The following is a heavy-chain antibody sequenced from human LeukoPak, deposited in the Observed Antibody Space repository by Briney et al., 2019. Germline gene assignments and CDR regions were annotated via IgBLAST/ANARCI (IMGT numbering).Heavy chain of an antibody. V-gene: IGHV1-18*01. CDR2: ISAYNGDT. D-gene: IGHD6-13*01. Sequence: ASVKVSSGASDYTFSNSGISWVRQTPGQGLEWMGWISAYNGDTKSAQTFQGRVTMTTDTSTSTAYMELRNLRSDDTAVYYCARGPGQLVVRGDFWGQGTLVTVSS. CDR3: ARGPGQLVVRGDF. J-gene: IGHJ4*02. CDR1: DYTFSNSG.